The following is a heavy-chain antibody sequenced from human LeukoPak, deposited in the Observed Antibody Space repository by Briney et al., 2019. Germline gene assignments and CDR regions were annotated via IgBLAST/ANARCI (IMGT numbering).Heavy chain of an antibody. V-gene: IGHV3-30*04. J-gene: IGHJ4*02. Sequence: GGSLRLSCVASGFIFSDHAFHWVRQSPDKGLEWVALIGSDGTKKYYADSVQGRFTVSRENSKNTLFLQMDAVRADDTAVYFCARQMTSTRLFDSWGQGTLVTVSS. CDR3: ARQMTSTRLFDS. CDR2: IGSDGTKK. CDR1: GFIFSDHA. D-gene: IGHD5/OR15-5a*01.